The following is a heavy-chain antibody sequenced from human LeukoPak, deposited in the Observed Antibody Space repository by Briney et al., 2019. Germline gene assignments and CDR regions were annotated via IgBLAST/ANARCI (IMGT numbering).Heavy chain of an antibody. CDR1: GYTLTELS. D-gene: IGHD3-10*01. V-gene: IGHV1-24*01. Sequence: ASVKVSCKVSGYTLTELSVHWVRQAPGKGLEWMGGFDPEDGETIYAQKFQGKVTMTEDTSTDTAYMELSSLRSEDTAVYYCATKYYYGSGSLYYYYGMDVWGQGTTVTVSS. J-gene: IGHJ6*02. CDR3: ATKYYYGSGSLYYYYGMDV. CDR2: FDPEDGET.